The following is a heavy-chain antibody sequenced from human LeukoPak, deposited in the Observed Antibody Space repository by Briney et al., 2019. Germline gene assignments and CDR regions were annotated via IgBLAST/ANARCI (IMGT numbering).Heavy chain of an antibody. CDR1: GFTFSSYG. CDR2: ISSSGSTI. CDR3: ARDRSKSGLNWFDP. J-gene: IGHJ5*02. Sequence: GGSLRLSCAASGFTFSSYGMSWVRQAPGKGLEWVSYISSSGSTIYYADSVKGRFTISRDNSKNTLYLQMNSLRAEDTAVYYCARDRSKSGLNWFDPWGQGTLVTVSS. V-gene: IGHV3-48*01.